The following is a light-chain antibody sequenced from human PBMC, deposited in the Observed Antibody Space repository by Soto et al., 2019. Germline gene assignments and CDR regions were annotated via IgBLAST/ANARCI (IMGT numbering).Light chain of an antibody. CDR2: AAY. Sequence: DIQMPQSPSSLSASVGDRVTITCRASQSISNYLNWYQQKPGKAPKLLMYAAYSLQSGVPSRFSGSGSVTDFNLTISSLQPEDVAPYYCQQSYSTPRTFGQGTKVESK. J-gene: IGKJ1*01. CDR3: QQSYSTPRT. CDR1: QSISNY. V-gene: IGKV1-39*01.